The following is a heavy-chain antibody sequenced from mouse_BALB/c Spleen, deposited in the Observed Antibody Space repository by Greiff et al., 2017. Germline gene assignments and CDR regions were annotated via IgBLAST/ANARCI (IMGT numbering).Heavy chain of an antibody. V-gene: IGHV5-17*02. Sequence: EVQLVESGGGLVQPGGSRKLSCAASGFTFSSFGMHWVRQAPEKGLEWVAYISSGSSTIYYADTVKGRFTISRDNPKNTLFLQMTSLRSEDTAMYYCASSHGNYGRDAMDYWGQGTSVTVSS. D-gene: IGHD2-1*01. CDR1: GFTFSSFG. CDR3: ASSHGNYGRDAMDY. J-gene: IGHJ4*01. CDR2: ISSGSSTI.